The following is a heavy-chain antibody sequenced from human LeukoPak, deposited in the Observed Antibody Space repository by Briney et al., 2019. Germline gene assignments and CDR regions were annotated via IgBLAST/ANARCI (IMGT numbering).Heavy chain of an antibody. D-gene: IGHD1-26*01. CDR1: GYSFTSYW. V-gene: IGHV5-51*01. Sequence: GESLKISCKGSGYSFTSYWIGWVRQLPGKGLELMGIIYPGDSDTRYSPSFQGQVTISADKSISTAYLQWSSLKASDTAMYYCARQGKMGATYYDYWGQGTLVTVSS. CDR2: IYPGDSDT. J-gene: IGHJ4*02. CDR3: ARQGKMGATYYDY.